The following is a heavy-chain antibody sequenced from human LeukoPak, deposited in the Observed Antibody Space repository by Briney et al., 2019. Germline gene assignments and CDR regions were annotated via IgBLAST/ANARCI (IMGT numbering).Heavy chain of an antibody. CDR2: INPNSGGT. CDR3: HLSGSYFRIDY. CDR1: AYTFPGYY. D-gene: IGHD1-26*01. Sequence: VASVKVSCKASAYTFPGYYIHWVRQAPGQGLEWMGWINPNSGGTNYAQKFQGRVTMTRDTSISTAYMELSRLRSDDTAVYYCHLSGSYFRIDYWGQGTLVTVSS. V-gene: IGHV1-2*02. J-gene: IGHJ4*02.